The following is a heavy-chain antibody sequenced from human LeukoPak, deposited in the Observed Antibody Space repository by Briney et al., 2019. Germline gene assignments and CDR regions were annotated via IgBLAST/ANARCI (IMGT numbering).Heavy chain of an antibody. D-gene: IGHD3-16*02. CDR2: IIPIFGTA. Sequence: ASVKVSCKASGGTFSSYAISWVRQAPGQGLEWMGGIIPIFGTANYAQKFQGRVTITADESTSTAYMELSSLRSEDTAVYYCARDAPRAIVLNVWGQGTTVTASS. V-gene: IGHV1-69*13. J-gene: IGHJ6*02. CDR3: ARDAPRAIVLNV. CDR1: GGTFSSYA.